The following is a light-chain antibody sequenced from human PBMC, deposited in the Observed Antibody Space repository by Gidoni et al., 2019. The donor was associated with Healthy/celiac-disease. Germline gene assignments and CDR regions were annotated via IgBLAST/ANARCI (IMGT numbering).Light chain of an antibody. CDR2: DVS. CDR1: SSDVGCYNY. Sequence: QSALTQPRSVSGSPGQSVTISCTGTSSDVGCYNYVSWYQQHPGKAPKLMIYDVSKRPSGVPDRFSGSKSGNTASLTISGLQAEDEADYYCCSYAGSYPLWVFGGGTKLTVL. J-gene: IGLJ3*02. CDR3: CSYAGSYPLWV. V-gene: IGLV2-11*01.